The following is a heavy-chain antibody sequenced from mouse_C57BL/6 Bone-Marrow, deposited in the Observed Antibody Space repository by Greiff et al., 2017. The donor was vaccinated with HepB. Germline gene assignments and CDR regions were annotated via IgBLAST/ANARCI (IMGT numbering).Heavy chain of an antibody. Sequence: EVQLQQSGAELVRPGASVKLSCTASGFNIKDDYMHWVKQRPEQGLEWIGWIEPENGDTEYASKFQGKATITADTSSNTAYLQLSSLTSEDTAVYYCTTYYYGSSSYWYFDVWGTGTTVTVSS. CDR3: TTYYYGSSSYWYFDV. CDR1: GFNIKDDY. D-gene: IGHD1-1*01. J-gene: IGHJ1*03. V-gene: IGHV14-4*01. CDR2: IEPENGDT.